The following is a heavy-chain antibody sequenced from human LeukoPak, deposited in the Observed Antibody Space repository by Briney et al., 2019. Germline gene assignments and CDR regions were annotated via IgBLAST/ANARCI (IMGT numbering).Heavy chain of an antibody. CDR3: ARDASYEMATFYFDY. J-gene: IGHJ4*02. CDR1: GFTFTSYG. V-gene: IGHV3-21*01. CDR2: ISHSSSYI. D-gene: IGHD5-24*01. Sequence: GGSLRLSCAASGFTFTSYGMTWVRQAPGKGLEWVSSISHSSSYIYYADSVKGRFTISRDNAKNSLYLQMNSLRAEDTAVYYCARDASYEMATFYFDYWGQGTLVTVSS.